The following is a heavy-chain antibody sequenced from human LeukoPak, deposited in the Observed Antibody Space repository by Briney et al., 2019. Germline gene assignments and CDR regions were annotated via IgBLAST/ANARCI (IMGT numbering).Heavy chain of an antibody. D-gene: IGHD5-18*01. CDR1: GGTFSSYA. Sequence: GASVKVSCKASGGTFSSYAISWVRQAPGQGLEWMGRIIPILGIANYAQKFQGRVTITADKSTSTACMELSSLRSEDTAVYYCAREGGYSYGYALDYWGQGTLVTVSS. CDR2: IIPILGIA. CDR3: AREGGYSYGYALDY. J-gene: IGHJ4*02. V-gene: IGHV1-69*04.